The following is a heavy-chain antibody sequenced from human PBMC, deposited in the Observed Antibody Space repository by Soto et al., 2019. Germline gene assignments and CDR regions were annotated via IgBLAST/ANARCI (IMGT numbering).Heavy chain of an antibody. CDR3: ARGWGYDSNDYYYAY. V-gene: IGHV1-69*01. CDR2: IIPIFGTA. CDR1: GGTFSRHA. Sequence: QVQLVQSGAEVMKPGYSVKVSCKASGGTFSRHAISWVRQAPGQGLEWMGGIIPIFGTAHHAQKFQGRVTIIADATTITVYMELSSLRSEDTAMYYCARGWGYDSNDYYYAYWGQGTLVIVSS. D-gene: IGHD3-22*01. J-gene: IGHJ4*02.